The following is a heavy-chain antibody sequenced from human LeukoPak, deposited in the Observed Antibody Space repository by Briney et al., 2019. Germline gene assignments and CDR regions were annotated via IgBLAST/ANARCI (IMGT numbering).Heavy chain of an antibody. J-gene: IGHJ4*02. CDR1: GFTFSSYE. Sequence: GGSLRLSCAASGFTFSSYEMNWVRQAPGKGLKCVSYISSGSTIYYADSVKGRFTISRDNAKNSLYLQMNSLRAEDTALYYCATRTILDYWGQGTLVTVSS. D-gene: IGHD1-1*01. V-gene: IGHV3-48*03. CDR3: ATRTILDY. CDR2: ISSGSTI.